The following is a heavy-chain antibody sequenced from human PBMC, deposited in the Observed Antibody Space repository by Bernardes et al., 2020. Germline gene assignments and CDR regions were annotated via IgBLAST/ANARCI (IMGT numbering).Heavy chain of an antibody. V-gene: IGHV3-11*01. CDR3: ARELRYFDWLLHSDYYYYYGMDV. D-gene: IGHD3-9*01. Sequence: GGSLRLSCAASGFTFSDYYMTWIRQAPGKGLEWVSYISTSGGTIKYADSVKGRFTISRDNARNSVYLQMNSLRAEDTAVYFCARELRYFDWLLHSDYYYYYGMDVWGQGTTVTVSS. CDR1: GFTFSDYY. J-gene: IGHJ6*02. CDR2: ISTSGGTI.